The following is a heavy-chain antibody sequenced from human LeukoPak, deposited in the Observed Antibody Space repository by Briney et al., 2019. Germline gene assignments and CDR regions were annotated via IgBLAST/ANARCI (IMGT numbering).Heavy chain of an antibody. Sequence: SETLSLTCTVSGGSISSSSYYWGWLRQPPGKGLEWIGSIYYSGSTYHNPSLKSRVTISVDTSKNQFSLKLSSVTAADTGVYYWARELSGSYTWNGWGQGTLVTLPS. V-gene: IGHV4-39*07. CDR1: GGSISSSSYY. J-gene: IGHJ4*02. CDR2: IYYSGST. CDR3: ARELSGSYTWNG. D-gene: IGHD1-20*01.